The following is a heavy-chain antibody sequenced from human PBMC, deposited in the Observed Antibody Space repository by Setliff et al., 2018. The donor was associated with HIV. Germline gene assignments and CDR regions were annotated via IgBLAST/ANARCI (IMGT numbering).Heavy chain of an antibody. J-gene: IGHJ6*02. Sequence: PSETLSLTCTISLGSITSCAYHWVWIRQPPGKGLQWIGSIYCTGSTYYNPSLKSRVTISEDTSKNQFSLKLSSVTAADTAVYYCARDSPGPQYYYYGMDVWGQGTTVTVSS. V-gene: IGHV4-39*07. CDR3: ARDSPGPQYYYYGMDV. CDR2: IYCTGST. CDR1: LGSITSCAYH.